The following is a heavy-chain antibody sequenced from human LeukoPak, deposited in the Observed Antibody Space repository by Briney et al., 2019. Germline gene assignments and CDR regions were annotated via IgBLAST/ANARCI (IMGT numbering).Heavy chain of an antibody. J-gene: IGHJ4*02. CDR3: AGGLVGATDLDY. V-gene: IGHV3-7*01. CDR2: IKEDGSEK. CDR1: GFAFSSYW. Sequence: GGSLRLSCAASGFAFSSYWMIWVRQAPGKGLEWVANIKEDGSEKYYVDSVKGRFTISRDNAKNSLYLQVNSLRAEDTAVYYCAGGLVGATDLDYWGQGTLVTVSS. D-gene: IGHD1-26*01.